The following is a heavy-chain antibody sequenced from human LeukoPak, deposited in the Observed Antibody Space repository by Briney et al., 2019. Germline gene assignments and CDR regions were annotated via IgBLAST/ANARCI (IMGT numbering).Heavy chain of an antibody. CDR1: GASITSSGYY. D-gene: IGHD2-8*01. J-gene: IGHJ5*02. Sequence: SETLSLTCTVAGASITSSGYYWGWIRQPPGKGLEWIGTIYHSGSTYYNPSLKSRVTISVDTSKNQFSLRLSSVTAADTAVYYCARDGCTNGVCYVTHNWFDPWGQGTPVTVSS. V-gene: IGHV4-39*07. CDR3: ARDGCTNGVCYVTHNWFDP. CDR2: IYHSGST.